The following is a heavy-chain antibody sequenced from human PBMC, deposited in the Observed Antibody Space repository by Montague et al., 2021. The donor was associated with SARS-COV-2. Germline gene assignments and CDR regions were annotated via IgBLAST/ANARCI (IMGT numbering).Heavy chain of an antibody. CDR1: GFTFSDYY. V-gene: IGHV3-11*03. D-gene: IGHD3-10*01. CDR2: ISNSGSYT. CDR3: AKSSLLWFGRPFDF. Sequence: SLRLSCAASGFTFSDYYMSWIRLAPGKGLEWVSYISNSGSYTNYADSVKGRFTISRDNAKNSLYLQMNSLRAEDTAVYYCAKSSLLWFGRPFDFWGQGTLVTVSS. J-gene: IGHJ4*02.